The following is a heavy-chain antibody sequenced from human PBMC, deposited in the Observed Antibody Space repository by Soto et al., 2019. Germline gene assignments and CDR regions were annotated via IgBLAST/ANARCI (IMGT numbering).Heavy chain of an antibody. V-gene: IGHV4-30-4*01. CDR1: GGSVTSDEDY. D-gene: IGHD5-18*01. Sequence: QMHLQESGPGLVKPSETLSLTCTVSGGSVTSDEDYWTWIRQSPGKGLEWIGYISNSGSTGYNPSLKTRLSMSVDRSKNQFTLRLTSVTAADPAVYFCATESGSTYGYFDHWGQGTQVTVSS. J-gene: IGHJ4*02. CDR3: ATESGSTYGYFDH. CDR2: ISNSGST.